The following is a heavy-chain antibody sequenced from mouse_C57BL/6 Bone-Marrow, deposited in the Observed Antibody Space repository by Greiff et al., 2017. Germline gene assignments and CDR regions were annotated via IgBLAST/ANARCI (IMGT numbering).Heavy chain of an antibody. CDR2: ISYDGST. CDR1: GYSITSGYY. D-gene: IGHD1-1*01. V-gene: IGHV3-6*01. CDR3: ARERDYYGSSGRYFDV. J-gene: IGHJ1*03. Sequence: ESGPGLLQPSQSLSLSCSVTGYSITSGYYWNWIRQFPGNKLEWMGYISYDGSTNHNLSLKNRISITRVSYKNPFFMKLKSVTTEDTATYYCARERDYYGSSGRYFDVWGTGTTVTVSS.